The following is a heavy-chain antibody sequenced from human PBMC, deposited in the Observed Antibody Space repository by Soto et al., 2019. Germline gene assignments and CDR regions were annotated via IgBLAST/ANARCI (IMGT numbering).Heavy chain of an antibody. J-gene: IGHJ6*02. Sequence: QFGWSERDSGASAAFVYSSYAINMIRQAPGKGLEWVAVISYDGSNKYYADSVKGRFTISRDNSKNTLYLQMNSLRAEDTAVYYCARGEGDSNQKDYYYYGMDVWGQGTTVTVSS. D-gene: IGHD4-4*01. CDR3: ARGEGDSNQKDYYYYGMDV. V-gene: IGHV3-30-3*01. CDR2: ISYDGSNK. CDR1: AFVYSSYA.